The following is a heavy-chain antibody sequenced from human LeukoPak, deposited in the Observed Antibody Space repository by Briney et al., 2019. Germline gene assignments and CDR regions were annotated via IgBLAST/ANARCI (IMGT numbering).Heavy chain of an antibody. CDR1: GFTFSSSS. CDR3: ARAGFTFSDYFGSFFDY. J-gene: IGHJ4*02. Sequence: GGSLRLSCAASGFTFSSSSMHWVRQAPGKGLEWVSSISRSSNYIYYADSVKGRFTISRDNAKNSLYLQMNSLRAEDTAVYYCARAGFTFSDYFGSFFDYWGQGTLVTVSS. D-gene: IGHD3-10*01. CDR2: ISRSSNYI. V-gene: IGHV3-21*01.